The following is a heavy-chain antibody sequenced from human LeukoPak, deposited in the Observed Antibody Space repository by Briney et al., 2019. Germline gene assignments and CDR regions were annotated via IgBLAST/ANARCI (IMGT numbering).Heavy chain of an antibody. CDR2: IDYDGGSG. J-gene: IGHJ4*02. D-gene: IGHD5-18*01. Sequence: GGSLRLSCTVSGFTLSSYEMSWIRQAPGKGLEWVSSIDYDGGSGHYADSVKGRFTISRDNSNNTLFLQMNSLRAEDTAVYYCARVGRGYSFKVYYFDYWGQGTLVTVSS. CDR3: ARVGRGYSFKVYYFDY. CDR1: GFTLSSYE. V-gene: IGHV3-23*01.